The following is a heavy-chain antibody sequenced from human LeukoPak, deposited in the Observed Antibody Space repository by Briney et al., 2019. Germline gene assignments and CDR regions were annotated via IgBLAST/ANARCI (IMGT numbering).Heavy chain of an antibody. CDR3: ASMVRGVNNWFDP. J-gene: IGHJ5*02. V-gene: IGHV4-39*07. Sequence: SETLSLTCTVSGGSISSSSYYWGWIRQPPGKGLEWIGSIYYSGSTYYNPSLKSRVTISVDTSKNQFSLKLSSVTAADTAVYYCASMVRGVNNWFDPWGQGTLVTVSS. CDR1: GGSISSSSYY. D-gene: IGHD3-10*01. CDR2: IYYSGST.